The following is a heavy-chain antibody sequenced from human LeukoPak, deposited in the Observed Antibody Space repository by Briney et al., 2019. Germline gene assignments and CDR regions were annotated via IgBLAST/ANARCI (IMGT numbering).Heavy chain of an antibody. Sequence: PGGSLRLSCAASGFTVSSNYMSWVRQAPGKGLEWISVIYSGGSTYYADSVKGRLTISRDNSKNTLYLQLNSLRAEDTAVYYCVRDLGGRSGHWGQGTLVTVSS. D-gene: IGHD1-26*01. V-gene: IGHV3-53*01. CDR3: VRDLGGRSGH. CDR1: GFTVSSNY. CDR2: IYSGGST. J-gene: IGHJ4*02.